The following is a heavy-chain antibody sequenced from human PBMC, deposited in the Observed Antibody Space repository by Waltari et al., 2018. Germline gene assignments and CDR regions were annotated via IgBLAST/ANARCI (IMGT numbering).Heavy chain of an antibody. D-gene: IGHD3-22*01. V-gene: IGHV3-21*01. CDR2: ISSSSSYI. J-gene: IGHJ4*02. CDR3: ARDGRPLYYDSSGYFPY. CDR1: GFTFSRHS. Sequence: EVQLVESGGGLVKPGGSLRLSCAASGFTFSRHSMNWVRQAPGKGLEWVSSISSSSSYIYYADSVKGRFTISRDNAKNSLYLQMNSLRAEDTAVYYCARDGRPLYYDSSGYFPYWGQGTLVTVSS.